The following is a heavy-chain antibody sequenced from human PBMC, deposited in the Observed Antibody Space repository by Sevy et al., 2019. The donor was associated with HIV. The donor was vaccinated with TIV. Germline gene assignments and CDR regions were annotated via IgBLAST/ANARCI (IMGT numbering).Heavy chain of an antibody. Sequence: GGSLRLSCGASGFTFSNYAMSWVRQAPGKGPEWVSGINNGGSTYYADSVKGRFTISIDNSKKIVFLQMNSLRADDTAVYYCASGDTTMITDLDYGGQGALVTGSS. CDR2: INNGGST. D-gene: IGHD5-18*01. V-gene: IGHV3-23*01. J-gene: IGHJ4*02. CDR1: GFTFSNYA. CDR3: ASGDTTMITDLDY.